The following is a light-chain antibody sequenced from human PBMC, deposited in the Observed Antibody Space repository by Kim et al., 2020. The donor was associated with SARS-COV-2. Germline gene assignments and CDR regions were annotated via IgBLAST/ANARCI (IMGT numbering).Light chain of an antibody. CDR3: QAWDSSTVV. CDR2: QDS. V-gene: IGLV3-1*01. Sequence: SYELTQPPSVSVSPRQTASITCSGDTLGDKYACWYQQKPGQSPVLVIYQDSKRPSGIPERFSGSNSGNTATLTISGTQAMDEADYYCQAWDSSTVVFGGGTQLTVL. CDR1: TLGDKY. J-gene: IGLJ2*01.